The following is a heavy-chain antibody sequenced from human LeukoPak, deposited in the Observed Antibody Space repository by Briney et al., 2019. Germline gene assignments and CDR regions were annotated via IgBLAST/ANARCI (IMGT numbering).Heavy chain of an antibody. CDR2: MSYDGSVQ. CDR1: GFTFSSYG. CDR3: AKVMITVVTTSKLDS. J-gene: IGHJ4*02. D-gene: IGHD4-23*01. Sequence: PGGSLRLSCAASGFTFSSYGMHWVRQAPGKGLKWVAVMSYDGSVQYYADSVKGRFTISRDNSKNTLYLQMNNLRTDDTAFYYCAKVMITVVTTSKLDSWGQGTLVTVSS. V-gene: IGHV3-30*18.